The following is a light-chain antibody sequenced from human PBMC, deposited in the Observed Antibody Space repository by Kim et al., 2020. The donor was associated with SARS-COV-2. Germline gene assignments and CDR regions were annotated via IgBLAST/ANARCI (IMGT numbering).Light chain of an antibody. CDR1: RSDVAAYNN. J-gene: IGLJ3*02. Sequence: QSVAISCTATRSDVAAYNNVSWYQHHPGKAPNLMIYDVSNRPSGVSDRFSGSKSGSTASLTISWHQAEDEAAYYCSSYTGSSTRVFGGGTQLTVL. CDR2: DVS. V-gene: IGLV2-14*03. CDR3: SSYTGSSTRV.